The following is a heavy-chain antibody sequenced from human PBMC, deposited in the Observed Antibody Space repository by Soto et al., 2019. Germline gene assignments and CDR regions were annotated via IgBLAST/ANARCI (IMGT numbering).Heavy chain of an antibody. D-gene: IGHD3-16*01. CDR2: IHHSTGT. J-gene: IGHJ6*02. V-gene: IGHV4-4*02. Sequence: QVQLQESGPGLVKPSGTLSLTCAVSGASISSSYWWSWVRQPPGKGLEWIGEIHHSTGTNSNPSLKGRVTISVDKSKNQLFLRLTSVTVADTAVYYCARNDVYAMDVWGQGTTVTVSS. CDR3: ARNDVYAMDV. CDR1: GASISSSYW.